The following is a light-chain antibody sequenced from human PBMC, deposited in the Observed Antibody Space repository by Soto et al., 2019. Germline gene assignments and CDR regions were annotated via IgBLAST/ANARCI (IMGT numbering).Light chain of an antibody. CDR3: QKLNSYPLT. V-gene: IGKV1-9*01. CDR2: GES. Sequence: DIQLTHSPSFLSASVGDRFTITCRASQGISSYLALYQQKTGKAPKLLIYGESTLQSGVPSRFSGSESGTELNLTSSGLQPEDFASYYCQKLNSYPLTFGGGTKVDIK. J-gene: IGKJ4*01. CDR1: QGISSY.